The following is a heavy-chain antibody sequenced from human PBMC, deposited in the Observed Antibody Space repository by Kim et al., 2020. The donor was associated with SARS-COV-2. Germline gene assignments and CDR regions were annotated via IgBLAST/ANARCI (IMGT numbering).Heavy chain of an antibody. Sequence: GGSLRLSCAVSGFTFSGYTLSWVRQAPGKGLEWVSSIISGGSFIFYADSVKGRFTISRDSAKNSLYHQMNTLGVEDTAVYFCARDHSGKCSSTSCYTDPYGNWWRFDYWWQGALGTV. CDR3: ARDHSGKCSSTSCYTDPYGNWWRFDY. CDR1: GFTFSGYT. V-gene: IGHV3-21*01. J-gene: IGHJ4*02. D-gene: IGHD2-2*02. CDR2: IISGGSFI.